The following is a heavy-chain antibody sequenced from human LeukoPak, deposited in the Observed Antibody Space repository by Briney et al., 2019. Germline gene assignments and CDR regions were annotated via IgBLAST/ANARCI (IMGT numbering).Heavy chain of an antibody. CDR1: GFTFSSYE. Sequence: GGSLRLSCAASGFTFSSYEMNWVRQAPGKGLEWVSAISGSGGSTYYADSVKGRFTISRDNSKNTLYLQMNSLRAEDTAVYYCAKDLGYYYDSSGYYPAAFDYWGQGTLVTVSS. D-gene: IGHD3-22*01. V-gene: IGHV3-23*01. J-gene: IGHJ4*02. CDR2: ISGSGGST. CDR3: AKDLGYYYDSSGYYPAAFDY.